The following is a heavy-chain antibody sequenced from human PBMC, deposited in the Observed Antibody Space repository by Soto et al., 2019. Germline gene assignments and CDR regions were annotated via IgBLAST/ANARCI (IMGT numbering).Heavy chain of an antibody. CDR1: GGTFSSYA. J-gene: IGHJ4*02. Sequence: ASVKVSCKASGGTFSSYAISWVRQAPGQGLEWMGGIIPIFGTANYAQKFQGRVTITADESTSTAYMELSSLRSEDTAVYYCARAGPPGYCSGGSCYSGLDYWGQGTLVTVSS. V-gene: IGHV1-69*13. CDR2: IIPIFGTA. CDR3: ARAGPPGYCSGGSCYSGLDY. D-gene: IGHD2-15*01.